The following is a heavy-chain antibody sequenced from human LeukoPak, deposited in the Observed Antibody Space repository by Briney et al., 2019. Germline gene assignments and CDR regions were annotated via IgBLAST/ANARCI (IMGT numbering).Heavy chain of an antibody. CDR2: INPNSGGT. CDR1: GYTFTGYY. D-gene: IGHD6-19*01. J-gene: IGHJ5*02. CDR3: ARDRNIAVAGWFDP. Sequence: ASVKVSCXASGYTFTGYYMHWVRQARGQGLEWMARINPNSGGTNYAQKFQGRVTMTRDTSISTAYMELSRLRSDDTAVYYCARDRNIAVAGWFDPWGQGTLVTVSS. V-gene: IGHV1-2*06.